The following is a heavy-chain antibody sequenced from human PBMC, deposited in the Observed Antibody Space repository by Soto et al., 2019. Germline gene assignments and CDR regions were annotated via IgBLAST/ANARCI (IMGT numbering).Heavy chain of an antibody. CDR1: GPTFTSYG. Sequence: RASVKVSSRASGPTFTSYGISWVRQAPGEGLECMGWISAYNGNTKYAQKLQGRVTMNTDTAMSTAHVELRSLRSDDTAVYYCARDQVEGLLRCLDWSDYYYHGMDVWGQGARVTVSS. CDR2: ISAYNGNT. V-gene: IGHV1-18*04. J-gene: IGHJ6*01. CDR3: ARDQVEGLLRCLDWSDYYYHGMDV. D-gene: IGHD3-3*01.